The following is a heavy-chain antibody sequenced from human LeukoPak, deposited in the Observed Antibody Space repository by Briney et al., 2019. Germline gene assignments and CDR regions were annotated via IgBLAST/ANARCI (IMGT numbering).Heavy chain of an antibody. D-gene: IGHD5-24*01. V-gene: IGHV3-23*01. CDR3: AKSGYNRFDY. CDR1: GFIFSNYG. Sequence: GGTLRLSCAASGFIFSNYGMSWVRQAPGKGLEWVSSISGSGSGGSTYYADSVKGRFTISRDNSKNTLYLQMNSLRAEDTAVYYCAKSGYNRFDYWGQGTLVTVSS. J-gene: IGHJ4*02. CDR2: ISGSGSGGST.